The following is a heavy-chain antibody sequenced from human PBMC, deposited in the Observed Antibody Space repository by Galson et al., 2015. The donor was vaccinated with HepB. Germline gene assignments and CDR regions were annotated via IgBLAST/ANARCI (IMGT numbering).Heavy chain of an antibody. D-gene: IGHD2-2*01. V-gene: IGHV3-33*01. CDR1: GFTFTKYG. CDR2: IWSDGSDK. Sequence: SLRLSCATSGFTFTKYGMHWARQAPGKGLEWAALIWSDGSDKNYADSVKGRFTISRDNSKNTVFLQMDSLRAEDTAVYYCARDRTYCGSPSCSRMGPNYWGQGTLVTVSS. J-gene: IGHJ4*02. CDR3: ARDRTYCGSPSCSRMGPNY.